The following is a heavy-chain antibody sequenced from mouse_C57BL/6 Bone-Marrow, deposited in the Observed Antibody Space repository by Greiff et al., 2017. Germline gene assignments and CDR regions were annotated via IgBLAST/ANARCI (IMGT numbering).Heavy chain of an antibody. Sequence: QVHVKQSGAELVKPGASVKISCKASGYAFSSYWMNWVKQRPGKGLEWIGQIYPGDGDTNYNGKFKGKATLTVDKPSSTAYMQLSSLTSEDSAVYYCARGGYAMDYWGQGTSVTVSS. V-gene: IGHV1-80*01. J-gene: IGHJ4*01. CDR3: ARGGYAMDY. CDR2: IYPGDGDT. CDR1: GYAFSSYW.